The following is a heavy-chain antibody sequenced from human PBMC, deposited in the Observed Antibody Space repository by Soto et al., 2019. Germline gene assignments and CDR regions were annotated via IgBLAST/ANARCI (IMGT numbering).Heavy chain of an antibody. Sequence: GGSLRLSCAASGFTFSSYSMNWVRQAPGKGLEWVSSISSSSSYIYYADSVKGRFTISRDNAKNSLYLQMNSLRAEDTAVYYCARDAVIDWSSWFDPWGQGTLVTVS. CDR2: ISSSSSYI. J-gene: IGHJ5*02. CDR3: ARDAVIDWSSWFDP. D-gene: IGHD1-1*01. V-gene: IGHV3-21*01. CDR1: GFTFSSYS.